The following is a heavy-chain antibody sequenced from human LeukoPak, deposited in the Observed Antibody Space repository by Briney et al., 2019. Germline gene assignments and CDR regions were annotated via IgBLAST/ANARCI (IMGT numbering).Heavy chain of an antibody. CDR1: GGSISNYY. D-gene: IGHD3-10*01. CDR2: IYYSGSA. V-gene: IGHV4-59*01. J-gene: IGHJ4*02. CDR3: SRGGYGSGSYYGY. Sequence: SETLSLTCTVSGGSISNYYWSWIRPPPGKGLEWIGYIYYSGSANYNPSLKSRVTISLDTSKNQFSLKLTSVTAADTAVYYCSRGGYGSGSYYGYWGQGTLVTVSS.